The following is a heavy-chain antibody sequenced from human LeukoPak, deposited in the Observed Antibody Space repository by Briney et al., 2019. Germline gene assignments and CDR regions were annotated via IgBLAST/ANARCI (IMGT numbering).Heavy chain of an antibody. CDR1: GYTFTSYD. J-gene: IGHJ5*02. Sequence: VASVTVSCKASGYTFTSYDINWVRQATGQGLEWMGWMNPNSGNTGYAQKFQGRVTMTRNTSISTAYMELSSLRSEDTAVYYCARDGYDSSGYNWFDPWGQGTLVTVSS. CDR3: ARDGYDSSGYNWFDP. D-gene: IGHD3-22*01. V-gene: IGHV1-8*01. CDR2: MNPNSGNT.